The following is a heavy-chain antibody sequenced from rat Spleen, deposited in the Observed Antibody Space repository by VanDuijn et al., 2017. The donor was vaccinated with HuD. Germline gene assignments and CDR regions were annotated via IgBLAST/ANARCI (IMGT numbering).Heavy chain of an antibody. J-gene: IGHJ2*01. CDR2: INTGGGIT. CDR1: GFSFSNHY. D-gene: IGHD1-12*03. Sequence: EVQLVETGGGLVQPGRSMKLSCAASGFSFSNHYMAWVRQTPTKGLEWVASINTGGGITYYRDSVKGRFTISRDNAKSTLYLQVDSLRSKDTATYYCARHGYYDGYYPYFDYWGQGVMVTVSS. CDR3: ARHGYYDGYYPYFDY. V-gene: IGHV5-25*01.